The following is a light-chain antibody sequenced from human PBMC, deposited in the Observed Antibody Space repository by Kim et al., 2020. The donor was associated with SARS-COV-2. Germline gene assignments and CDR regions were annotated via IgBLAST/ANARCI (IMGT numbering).Light chain of an antibody. J-gene: IGLJ1*01. CDR2: DVN. CDR1: SSDVGSYKY. CDR3: SSYRRSNTYV. Sequence: QSALTQPASVSGSPRQSITISCTGTSSDVGSYKYVSWYQQQPGKAPKLMIYDVNNRPSGVSHRFSGSKSGNTASLTISGLQAEDEADYYCSSYRRSNTYVFGTGTKVTVL. V-gene: IGLV2-14*03.